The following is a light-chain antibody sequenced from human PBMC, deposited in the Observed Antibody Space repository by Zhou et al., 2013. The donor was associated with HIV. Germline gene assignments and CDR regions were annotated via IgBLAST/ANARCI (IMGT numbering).Light chain of an antibody. Sequence: DIQMTQPPSTLSASIGDTVTLSCRASQTISNWLAWYHQKPGKAPKLLIYKASTLETGVPARFSGSGSGTEFTLTINSLQPDDFGIYYCQQYDNYWTFGHGTRVEI. J-gene: IGKJ1*01. CDR1: QTISNW. CDR2: KAS. V-gene: IGKV1-5*03. CDR3: QQYDNYWT.